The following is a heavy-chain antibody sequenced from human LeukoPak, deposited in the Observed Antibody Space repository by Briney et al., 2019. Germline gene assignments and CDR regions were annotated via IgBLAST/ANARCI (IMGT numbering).Heavy chain of an antibody. V-gene: IGHV3-23*01. D-gene: IGHD3-10*01. CDR2: ISGSGGNT. CDR3: AKIWNPITMVRGVIDY. J-gene: IGHJ4*02. Sequence: GGSLRLSCAASGFTFRSYAMHWVRQAPGKGLEWVSGISGSGGNTYYRDSVKGRFTISRDNFKNTLHLQMNSLRAEDTAVYYCAKIWNPITMVRGVIDYWGQGTLVTVSS. CDR1: GFTFRSYA.